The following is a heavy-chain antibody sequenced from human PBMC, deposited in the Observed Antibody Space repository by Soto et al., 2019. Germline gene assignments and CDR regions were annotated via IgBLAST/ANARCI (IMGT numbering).Heavy chain of an antibody. J-gene: IGHJ4*02. CDR3: ARGRKWLRSYYFDY. D-gene: IGHD5-12*01. CDR2: ISYDGSNK. CDR1: GFTFSSYG. V-gene: IGHV3-30*03. Sequence: QVQLVESGGGVVQPGRSLRLSCAASGFTFSSYGMHWVRQAPGKGLEWVAVISYDGSNKYYADSVKGRFTISRDNSKNTLYLQMNSLRAEDTAAYYCARGRKWLRSYYFDYWGQGTLVTVSS.